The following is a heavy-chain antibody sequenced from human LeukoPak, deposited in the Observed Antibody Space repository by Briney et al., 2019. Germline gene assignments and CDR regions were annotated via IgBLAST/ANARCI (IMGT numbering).Heavy chain of an antibody. D-gene: IGHD3-10*01. J-gene: IGHJ1*01. Sequence: GGSLRLSCVVSGITFSDAWMNWVRQVPGNGLEWVAHIKAKYDGGITDLAASVKGRFTISRDDSKNTVYLQMDSLKMEDTAVYYCAREYFGEFLWGQGTLVTVSS. CDR1: GITFSDAW. CDR3: AREYFGEFL. CDR2: IKAKYDGGIT. V-gene: IGHV3-15*01.